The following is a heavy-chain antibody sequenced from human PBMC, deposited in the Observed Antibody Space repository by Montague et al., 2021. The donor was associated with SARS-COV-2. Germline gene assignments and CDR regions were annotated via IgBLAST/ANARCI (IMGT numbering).Heavy chain of an antibody. D-gene: IGHD1-26*01. J-gene: IGHJ4*02. Sequence: CAISGDSVSSNTAAWNWIRQSPSPGLEWLGRTYYRSKWYYDYAVSVNIQMTISPDTSKNQFSLQLSSVTPEDRDVYYCARDPRYSLHWSFDYWGQGTLVTVSS. CDR2: TYYRSKWYY. CDR1: GDSVSSNTAA. V-gene: IGHV6-1*01. CDR3: ARDPRYSLHWSFDY.